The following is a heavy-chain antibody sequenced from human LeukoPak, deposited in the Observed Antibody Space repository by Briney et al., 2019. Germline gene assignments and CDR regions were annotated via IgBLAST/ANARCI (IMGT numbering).Heavy chain of an antibody. J-gene: IGHJ3*02. D-gene: IGHD3-22*01. CDR1: GFTFSSYW. CDR3: ARRHDSSGYEAFDI. V-gene: IGHV3-7*04. Sequence: GGSLRLSCAASGFTFSSYWMSWVRQAPGEGLEWVANIKQDGSEKYYVDSVKGRFTISRDNAKNSLYLQMNSLRAEDTAVYYCARRHDSSGYEAFDIWGQGTMVTVSS. CDR2: IKQDGSEK.